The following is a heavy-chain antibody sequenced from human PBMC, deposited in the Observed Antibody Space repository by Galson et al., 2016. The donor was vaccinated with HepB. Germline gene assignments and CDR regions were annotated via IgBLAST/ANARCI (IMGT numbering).Heavy chain of an antibody. Sequence: SVKVSCKASGGTFSRYPISWVRQAPGQGLEWMGGIIPVFGTSTYAQKFQGRVTITADESTSTAYMELSSLRSADTAVYYCARVLGKYYSGASSYSTSGSGYHYYGLDVGGQGTTVTVSS. V-gene: IGHV1-69*13. D-gene: IGHD2-15*01. J-gene: IGHJ6*02. CDR3: ARVLGKYYSGASSYSTSGSGYHYYGLDV. CDR1: GGTFSRYP. CDR2: IIPVFGTS.